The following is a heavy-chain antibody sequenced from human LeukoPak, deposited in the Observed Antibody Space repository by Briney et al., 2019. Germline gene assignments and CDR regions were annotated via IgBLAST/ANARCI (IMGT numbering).Heavy chain of an antibody. CDR2: LGTPGDP. CDR3: GRGEYYGSGSYYLFYY. V-gene: IGHV3-13*05. Sequence: GGSLRLSCAASGFTFSSYDMHWVRQATGKGLEAGSALGTPGDPYYPGSVKGRFTISRENAKDYLYLQMNSLRAGHTAVYYRGRGEYYGSGSYYLFYYWVQGSLDSVCS. D-gene: IGHD3-10*01. CDR1: GFTFSSYD. J-gene: IGHJ4*02.